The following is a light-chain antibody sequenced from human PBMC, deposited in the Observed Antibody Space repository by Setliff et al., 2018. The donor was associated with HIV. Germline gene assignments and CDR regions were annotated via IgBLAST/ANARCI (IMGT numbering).Light chain of an antibody. Sequence: QSVLTQPPSASGTPGQRVTISCSGSSSNIGSNTVNWYQQLPGTAPTLLIYNNNQRPSGVPDRFSGSKSGTSASLAITGLQAEDEADYYCQSYDSSLSAYVFGTGTKVTVL. CDR2: NNN. CDR1: SSNIGSNT. CDR3: QSYDSSLSAYV. J-gene: IGLJ1*01. V-gene: IGLV1-44*01.